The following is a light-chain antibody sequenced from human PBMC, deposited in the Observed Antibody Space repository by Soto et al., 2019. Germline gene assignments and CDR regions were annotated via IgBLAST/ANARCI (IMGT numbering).Light chain of an antibody. Sequence: QLVLTQPPSASGTPGQRVTISCSGSSSNIGSNFVYWYQQLPGTAPKLLIHNNSQRPSGVPARFSGSKSDTSASLAVSGLRSEDEADYYCAAWDDSLSGVVFSGGTKLTVL. V-gene: IGLV1-47*01. CDR3: AAWDDSLSGVV. CDR2: NNS. CDR1: SSNIGSNF. J-gene: IGLJ2*01.